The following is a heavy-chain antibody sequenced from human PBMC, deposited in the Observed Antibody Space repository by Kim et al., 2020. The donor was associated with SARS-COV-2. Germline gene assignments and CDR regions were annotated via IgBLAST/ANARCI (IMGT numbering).Heavy chain of an antibody. Sequence: ASVKVSCKASGYTFTTYPVHWVRQAPGQRLEWMGWMNAGSSETKYSQKFQGRVTITWDSSASTAYVELSSLRCEDTAVYYCARKLQGKQHPFDHWGQGTLVTVSS. V-gene: IGHV1-3*01. D-gene: IGHD4-4*01. J-gene: IGHJ4*02. CDR3: ARKLQGKQHPFDH. CDR2: MNAGSSET. CDR1: GYTFTTYP.